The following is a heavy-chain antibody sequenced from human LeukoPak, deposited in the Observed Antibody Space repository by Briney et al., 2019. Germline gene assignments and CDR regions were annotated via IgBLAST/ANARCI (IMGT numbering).Heavy chain of an antibody. CDR3: ARDDSSGYGDY. V-gene: IGHV3-7*01. D-gene: IGHD3-22*01. CDR2: IKQDGSEK. Sequence: GGSLRLSCAAPGFTFSSYWMSWVRQAPGKGLEWVANIKQDGSEKYYVDSVKGRFTISRDNAKNSLYLQMNSLRAEDTAVYYCARDDSSGYGDYWGQGTLVTVSS. J-gene: IGHJ4*02. CDR1: GFTFSSYW.